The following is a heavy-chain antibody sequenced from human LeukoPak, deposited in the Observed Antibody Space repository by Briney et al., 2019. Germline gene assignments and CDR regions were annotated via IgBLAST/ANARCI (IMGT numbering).Heavy chain of an antibody. Sequence: GASVKVSCKASGYTFTRYYMHWVGQAPGQGLEWRGWINPNSGGTNYAQQFQGRVTMTRDTSITTAYMELSRLRSDDTAVYYCARFGSMGATTAFDIWGQGTMVTVSS. CDR1: GYTFTRYY. D-gene: IGHD1-26*01. CDR3: ARFGSMGATTAFDI. CDR2: INPNSGGT. V-gene: IGHV1-2*02. J-gene: IGHJ3*02.